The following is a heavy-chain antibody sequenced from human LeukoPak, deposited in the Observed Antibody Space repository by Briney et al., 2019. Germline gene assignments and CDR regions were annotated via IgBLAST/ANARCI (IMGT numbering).Heavy chain of an antibody. CDR2: ISDTGRRT. Sequence: GGSLRLSCAASGFTFSDYAMSWVRQAAGKGLEWVSGISDTGRRTYYTDSVKGRFTISRDDSKKTVYLQMKTLTAEDTAIYFCARHDSFIPYWGQGTLVTASS. CDR1: GFTFSDYA. V-gene: IGHV3-23*01. J-gene: IGHJ4*02. CDR3: ARHDSFIPY. D-gene: IGHD5-18*01.